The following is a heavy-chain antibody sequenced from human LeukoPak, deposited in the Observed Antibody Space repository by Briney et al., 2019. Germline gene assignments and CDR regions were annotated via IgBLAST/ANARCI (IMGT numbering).Heavy chain of an antibody. V-gene: IGHV3-23*01. D-gene: IGHD3-10*01. J-gene: IGHJ3*01. Sequence: PGGSLRLSCAASGFTFSSYAMSWVRQAPGNGLEWVSGISARGTTTHHADSVKGRFTISRDNSKNTVYVQMNSLRDDDTAAYYCAKGGWFGESPSDVFHLWGQGTMVTVSS. CDR1: GFTFSSYA. CDR2: ISARGTTT. CDR3: AKGGWFGESPSDVFHL.